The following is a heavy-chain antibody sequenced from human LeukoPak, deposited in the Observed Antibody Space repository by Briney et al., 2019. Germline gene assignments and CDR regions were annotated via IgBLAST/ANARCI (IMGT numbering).Heavy chain of an antibody. CDR1: GGSFSGYY. D-gene: IGHD2-2*01. V-gene: IGHV4-34*01. CDR3: ARVLQCQLLSFLGMDV. Sequence: SETLSLTCAVYGGSFSGYYWSWIRQPPGKGLEWLGEINHSGSTNYNPSLKSRVTISVDTSKNQFSLKLSSVTAADTAVYYCARVLQCQLLSFLGMDVWGQGTTVTVS. J-gene: IGHJ6*02. CDR2: INHSGST.